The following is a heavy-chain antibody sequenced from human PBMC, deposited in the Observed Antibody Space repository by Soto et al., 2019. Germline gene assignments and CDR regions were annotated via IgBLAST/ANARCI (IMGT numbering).Heavy chain of an antibody. CDR3: VKEDSLGFDAFDI. CDR1: GFTFSSYA. J-gene: IGHJ3*02. Sequence: GGSLRLSCSASGFTFSSYAMHWVRQAPGKGLEYVSAISSNGGSTYYADSVKGRFTISRDNSKNTLYLQMSSLRAEDTAVDYCVKEDSLGFDAFDIWGQGTMVTVSS. D-gene: IGHD7-27*01. V-gene: IGHV3-64D*09. CDR2: ISSNGGST.